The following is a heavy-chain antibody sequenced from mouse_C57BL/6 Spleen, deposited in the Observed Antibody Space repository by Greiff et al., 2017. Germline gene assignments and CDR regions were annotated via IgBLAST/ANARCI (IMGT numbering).Heavy chain of an antibody. J-gene: IGHJ2*01. CDR3: ARSYYYGSSYYFDY. V-gene: IGHV1-72*01. Sequence: QVQLQQPGAELVKPGASVKLSCKASGYTFTSYWMHWVKQRPGRGLEWIGRIDPNSGGTKYNEKFKSKATLTVDKPSSTAYMQLSSLTSEDSAAYYCARSYYYGSSYYFDYWGQGTTLTVSS. D-gene: IGHD1-1*01. CDR2: IDPNSGGT. CDR1: GYTFTSYW.